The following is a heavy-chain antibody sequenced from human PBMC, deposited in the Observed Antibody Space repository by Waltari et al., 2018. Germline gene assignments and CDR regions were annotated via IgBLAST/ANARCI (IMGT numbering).Heavy chain of an antibody. Sequence: QVQLVQSGAEVKKPGSSVKVSCKASGGPFSSYAISWVRQAPGQGLEWMGRIIPIFGTANYAQKFQGRVTITADKSTSTAYMELSSLRSEDTAVYYCARASPLFSNYYYYGMDVWGQGTTVTVSS. D-gene: IGHD2-8*01. V-gene: IGHV1-69*08. CDR2: IIPIFGTA. CDR1: GGPFSSYA. CDR3: ARASPLFSNYYYYGMDV. J-gene: IGHJ6*02.